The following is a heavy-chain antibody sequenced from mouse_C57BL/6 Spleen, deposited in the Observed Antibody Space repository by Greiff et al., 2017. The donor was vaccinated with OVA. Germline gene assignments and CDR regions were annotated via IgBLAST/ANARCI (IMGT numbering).Heavy chain of an antibody. V-gene: IGHV1-80*01. Sequence: VQLQQSGAELVKPGASVKISCKASGYAFSSYWMNWVKQRPGKGLEWIGQIYPGDGDTNYNGKFKGKATLTADKSSSTAYMQLSSLTSEDSAVYFCARGDYYGSSPYYAMDYWGQGTSVTVSS. CDR1: GYAFSSYW. D-gene: IGHD1-1*01. CDR2: IYPGDGDT. CDR3: ARGDYYGSSPYYAMDY. J-gene: IGHJ4*01.